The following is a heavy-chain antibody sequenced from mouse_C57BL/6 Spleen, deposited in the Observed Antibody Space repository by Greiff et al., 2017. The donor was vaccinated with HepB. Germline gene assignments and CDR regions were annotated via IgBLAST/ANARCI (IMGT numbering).Heavy chain of an antibody. V-gene: IGHV1-76*01. J-gene: IGHJ4*01. CDR2: IYPGSGNT. Sequence: VKLQQSGAELVRPGASVKLSCKASGYTFTDYYINWVKQRPGQGLEWIARIYPGSGNTYYNEKFKGKATLTAEKSSSTAYMQLSSLTSEDSAVYFCSRDYDYDQYAMDYWGQGTSVTVSS. CDR1: GYTFTDYY. CDR3: SRDYDYDQYAMDY. D-gene: IGHD2-4*01.